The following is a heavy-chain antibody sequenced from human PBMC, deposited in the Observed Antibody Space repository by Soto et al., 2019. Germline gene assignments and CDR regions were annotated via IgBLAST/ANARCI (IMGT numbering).Heavy chain of an antibody. D-gene: IGHD2-15*01. Sequence: QVQLVQSGAEVKKPGSSVKVSCKASGGTFSSYTISWVRQAPGQGLEWMGRIIPILGIANYAQKFQGRVTITTDKSTSTAYMELSRLSSEDTAVYYCARAADEAYWYFDLWGRGTLVTVSS. CDR2: IIPILGIA. V-gene: IGHV1-69*02. CDR3: ARAADEAYWYFDL. CDR1: GGTFSSYT. J-gene: IGHJ2*01.